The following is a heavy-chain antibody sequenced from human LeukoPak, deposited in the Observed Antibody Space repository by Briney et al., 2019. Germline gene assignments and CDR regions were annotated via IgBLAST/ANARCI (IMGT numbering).Heavy chain of an antibody. CDR2: IYHSGST. D-gene: IGHD3-10*01. Sequence: PSETLSLTCTVSGYSISSGYYWGWIRQPPGKGLEWIGSIYHSGSTYYNPSLKSRVTMSVDTSKNQFSLKLSSVTAADTAVYYCARDVRGVIDYWGQGTLVTVSS. CDR1: GYSISSGYY. J-gene: IGHJ4*02. V-gene: IGHV4-38-2*02. CDR3: ARDVRGVIDY.